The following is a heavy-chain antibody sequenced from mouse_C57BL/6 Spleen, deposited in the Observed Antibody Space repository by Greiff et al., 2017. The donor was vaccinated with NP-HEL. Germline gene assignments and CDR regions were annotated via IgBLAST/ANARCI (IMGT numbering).Heavy chain of an antibody. D-gene: IGHD1-1*02. J-gene: IGHJ3*01. Sequence: QVQLQQPGAELVKPGASVKLSCKASGYTFTSYWMQWVKQRPGQGLEWIGEIDPSDSYTNYNQKFKGKATLTVDTSSSTAYMQLSSLTSEDSAVYYCARRVVSYGGSFAYWGQGTLVTVSA. V-gene: IGHV1-50*01. CDR3: ARRVVSYGGSFAY. CDR2: IDPSDSYT. CDR1: GYTFTSYW.